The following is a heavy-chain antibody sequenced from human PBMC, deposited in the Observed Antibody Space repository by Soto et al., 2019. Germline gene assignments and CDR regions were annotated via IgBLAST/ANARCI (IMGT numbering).Heavy chain of an antibody. V-gene: IGHV3-73*01. J-gene: IGHJ3*02. Sequence: PGGSLRLSCAASGFTFSGSAMHWVRQASGKGLEWVGRIRSKANSYATAYAASVKGRFTISRDDSKNTAYLQMNSLKTEDTAVHYCTRSAYCSSTSCYTSDAFDIWGQGTMVTVSS. CDR3: TRSAYCSSTSCYTSDAFDI. CDR1: GFTFSGSA. D-gene: IGHD2-2*02. CDR2: IRSKANSYAT.